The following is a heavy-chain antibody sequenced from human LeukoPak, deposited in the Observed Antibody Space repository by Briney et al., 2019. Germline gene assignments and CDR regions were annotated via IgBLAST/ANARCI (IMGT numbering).Heavy chain of an antibody. J-gene: IGHJ4*02. CDR2: INQDGSEK. CDR3: ARGSVVAANFDF. D-gene: IGHD2-15*01. CDR1: GFTFSDYY. V-gene: IGHV3-7*01. Sequence: GGSLRLSCAASGFTFSDYYMSWIRQAPGKGLEWVANINQDGSEKDYVDSVRGRFTISRDNAKNSLFLQMNILRADDAAVYYCARGSVVAANFDFWGQGTLVSVSS.